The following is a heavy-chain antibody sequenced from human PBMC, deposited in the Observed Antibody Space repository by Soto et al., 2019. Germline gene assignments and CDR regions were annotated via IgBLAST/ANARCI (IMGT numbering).Heavy chain of an antibody. CDR3: ARVAGTEYWFDT. V-gene: IGHV4-59*01. Sequence: SETLSITCTVSCGSISSYYCIWMRQPPGKGLEWIGYIYYSGSTNYNPSLKSRVTISVDTSKNQFSLKLSSVTAADTAVYYCARVAGTEYWFDTWGQGTLVTVSS. CDR2: IYYSGST. CDR1: CGSISSYY. D-gene: IGHD2-8*02. J-gene: IGHJ5*02.